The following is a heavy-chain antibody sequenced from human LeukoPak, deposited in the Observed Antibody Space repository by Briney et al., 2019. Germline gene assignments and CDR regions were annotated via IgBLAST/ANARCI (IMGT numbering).Heavy chain of an antibody. V-gene: IGHV4-34*01. CDR3: ARGLGPEGMDV. J-gene: IGHJ6*02. CDR1: GGSFSGYY. CDR2: INHSGST. Sequence: SETLSLTCAVYGGSFSGYYWSWIRQPPGKGLEWIGEINHSGSTNYNPSLKSRVTISVDTSKNQFSLKLSSVTAADTAVYYCARGLGPEGMDVWGPGTTVTVSS.